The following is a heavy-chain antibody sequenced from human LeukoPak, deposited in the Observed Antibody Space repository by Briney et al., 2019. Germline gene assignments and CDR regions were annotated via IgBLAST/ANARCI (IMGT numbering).Heavy chain of an antibody. V-gene: IGHV3-64*01. Sequence: GGSLRLSWAASGFAFSNFPMHWVRQVPGKGLEYVSAIKSDGVGTYYANSLRDRFTITRDNSKNTPYLQMGSLRAEDTAVYYCVRVGSWDWYDVWGQGTMVTVSS. CDR2: IKSDGVGT. CDR1: GFAFSNFP. J-gene: IGHJ3*01. D-gene: IGHD1-26*01. CDR3: VRVGSWDWYDV.